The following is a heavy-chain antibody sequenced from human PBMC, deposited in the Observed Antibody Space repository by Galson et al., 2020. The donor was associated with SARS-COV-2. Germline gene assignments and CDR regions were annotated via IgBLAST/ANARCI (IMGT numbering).Heavy chain of an antibody. V-gene: IGHV3-30*03. CDR2: ISYDGSIK. D-gene: IGHD3-10*01. Sequence: SLKISCAASGFTFSSHGMHWVRQAPGKGLEWVAVISYDGSIKYYADSVKGRFTISRDNSKNTLYLQMSTLRAEDTAMYYCATYMVQGDILHNWFDPWGQGTLVTVSS. CDR1: GFTFSSHG. CDR3: ATYMVQGDILHNWFDP. J-gene: IGHJ5*02.